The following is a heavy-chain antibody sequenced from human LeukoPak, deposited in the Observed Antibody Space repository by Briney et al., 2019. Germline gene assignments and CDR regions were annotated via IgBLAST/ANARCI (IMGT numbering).Heavy chain of an antibody. D-gene: IGHD6-6*01. J-gene: IGHJ4*02. CDR2: ISAYNGNT. Sequence: APVKVSFKASGYTFTVYGISWVRQAPGQGLEWMGWISAYNGNTKYAQKLQDRVTMTTDTSTTTAYMEVRSLTSDDTAVYYCARGSAMAQKQLVRHFDSWGQGTLVIVSS. V-gene: IGHV1-18*01. CDR3: ARGSAMAQKQLVRHFDS. CDR1: GYTFTVYG.